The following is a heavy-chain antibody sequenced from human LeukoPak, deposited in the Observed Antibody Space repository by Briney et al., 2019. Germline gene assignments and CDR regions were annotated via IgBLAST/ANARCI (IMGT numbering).Heavy chain of an antibody. CDR1: GSIFSTYG. Sequence: GGSLRLSCAASGSIFSTYGMYWVRQAPGKGLEWVAFIRHDGSIKNYADSVKGRSTISRDNSKNTLYLQVNSLRAEDTAVYYCAKDSLSDIDYWGQGTLVTVSS. D-gene: IGHD3-16*01. CDR2: IRHDGSIK. J-gene: IGHJ4*02. V-gene: IGHV3-30*02. CDR3: AKDSLSDIDY.